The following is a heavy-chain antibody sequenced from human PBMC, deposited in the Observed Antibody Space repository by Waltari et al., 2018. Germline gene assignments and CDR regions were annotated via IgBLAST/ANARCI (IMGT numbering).Heavy chain of an antibody. CDR2: ISFDGRNE. V-gene: IGHV3-30-3*01. Sequence: QVQLVESGGGVVQPGRSLRLSCTASRFTFRSYFMHWVRQAPGKGLDWVAVISFDGRNEYYADSVKGRFTISRDNSRNTLYLQMNSLRVEDSAAYYCARDLGLPPTYWGQGTQVAVSS. CDR1: RFTFRSYF. D-gene: IGHD4-17*01. J-gene: IGHJ4*02. CDR3: ARDLGLPPTY.